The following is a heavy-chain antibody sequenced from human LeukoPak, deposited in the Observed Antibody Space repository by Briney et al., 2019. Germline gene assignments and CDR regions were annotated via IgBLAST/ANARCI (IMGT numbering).Heavy chain of an antibody. CDR1: GFTFSNAW. CDR2: IKRKSDGGTT. CDR3: VKDEDGGNPFDY. D-gene: IGHD4-23*01. V-gene: IGHV3-15*01. Sequence: GGSLRLSCAGSGFTFSNAWMSWVRQAPGKGLEWVGHIKRKSDGGTTDYAAPVKDRFIISRDDSKSTLNLQMNSLKIEDTAIYYCVKDEDGGNPFDYWGQGTLLTVSS. J-gene: IGHJ4*02.